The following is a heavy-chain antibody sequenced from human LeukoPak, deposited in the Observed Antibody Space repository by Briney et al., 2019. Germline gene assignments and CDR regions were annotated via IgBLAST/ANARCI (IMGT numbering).Heavy chain of an antibody. D-gene: IGHD3-22*01. CDR3: ASGDSSGQFDY. CDR2: IYYSGGT. J-gene: IGHJ4*02. CDR1: GGSISSYY. Sequence: SETLSLTCTVSGGSISSYYWSWIRQPPGKGLEWIGYIYYSGGTNYNPSLKSRVTISVDTSKNQFSLKLSSVTAADTAVYYCASGDSSGQFDYWGQGTLVTVSS. V-gene: IGHV4-59*01.